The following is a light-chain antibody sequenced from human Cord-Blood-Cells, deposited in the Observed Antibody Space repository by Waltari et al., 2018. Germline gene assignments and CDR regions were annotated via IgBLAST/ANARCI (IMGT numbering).Light chain of an antibody. V-gene: IGKV4-1*01. CDR3: QQYYSTPWT. J-gene: IGKJ1*01. CDR1: QSVLYSSNNKNY. Sequence: DIVMTQSQNSLAVSLGERATINCKSSQSVLYSSNNKNYLAWHQQKPGQPPKLLIYWASTRESGVPDRFSGSGSGTDFTLTISSLQAEDVAVYYCQQYYSTPWTFGQGTKVEIK. CDR2: WAS.